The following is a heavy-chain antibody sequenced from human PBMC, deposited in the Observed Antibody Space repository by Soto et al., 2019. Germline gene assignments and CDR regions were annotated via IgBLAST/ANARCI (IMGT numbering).Heavy chain of an antibody. J-gene: IGHJ4*02. D-gene: IGHD6-13*01. Sequence: TCAVSGGSISSGGYSWSWIRQPPGKGLEWIGYIYHSGSTYYNPSLKSRVTISVDTSKNQFSLKLSSVTAEDTAVYYCARDSSWQFDYWGQGTLVTVSS. CDR3: ARDSSWQFDY. CDR2: IYHSGST. V-gene: IGHV4-30-2*05. CDR1: GGSISSGGYS.